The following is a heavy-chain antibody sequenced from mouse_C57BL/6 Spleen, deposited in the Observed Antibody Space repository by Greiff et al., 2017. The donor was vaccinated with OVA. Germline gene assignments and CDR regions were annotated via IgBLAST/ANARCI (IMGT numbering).Heavy chain of an antibody. Sequence: EVKLMESGGGLVQPGGSLSLSCAASGFTFTDYYMSWVRQPPGKALEWLGFIRNKANGYTTEYSASVKGRFTISRENSQSILYLQMNALRAEDSATYYSARYIGYYGSSYAMDYWGQGTSVTVSS. J-gene: IGHJ4*01. D-gene: IGHD1-1*01. CDR3: ARYIGYYGSSYAMDY. V-gene: IGHV7-3*01. CDR1: GFTFTDYY. CDR2: IRNKANGYTT.